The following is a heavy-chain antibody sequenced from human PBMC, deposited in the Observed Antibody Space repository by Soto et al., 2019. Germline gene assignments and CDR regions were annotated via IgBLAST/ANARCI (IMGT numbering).Heavy chain of an antibody. CDR1: GYIFAGYW. Sequence: GESLKISFKGSGYIFAGYWITWVRQKPGKVLEWMGRIDPSDSQTYYSPSFRGHVTISATKSITTVFLQWSSLRASDTAMYYCARQIYDSDTGPNFQYYFDSWGQGTPVTVSS. CDR3: ARQIYDSDTGPNFQYYFDS. CDR2: IDPSDSQT. D-gene: IGHD3-22*01. V-gene: IGHV5-10-1*01. J-gene: IGHJ4*02.